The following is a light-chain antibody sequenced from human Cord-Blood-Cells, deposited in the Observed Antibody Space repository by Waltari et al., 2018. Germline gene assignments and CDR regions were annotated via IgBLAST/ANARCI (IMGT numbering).Light chain of an antibody. CDR2: DVS. V-gene: IGLV2-11*01. J-gene: IGLJ3*02. CDR1: SSDVGADNH. Sequence: SALTQPRSVSGSPGQSVTIPCTGTSSDVGADNHVPSYQQHPGKAPIPMIYDVSKRPSGVPDRFSGSKSGNTASLTISGLQAEDEADYYCCSYAGSYRVFGGGTKLTVL. CDR3: CSYAGSYRV.